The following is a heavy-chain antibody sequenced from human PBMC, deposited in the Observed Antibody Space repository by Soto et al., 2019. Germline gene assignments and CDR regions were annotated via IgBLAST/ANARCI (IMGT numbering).Heavy chain of an antibody. Sequence: QEELVQSGAEVKKPGSSVNVSCKASGGTFASYSITWVRQAPGQRLEWMGEIIPLLKTVNYAQKLQGRVTITGDRSTSTVYMALSRLRSDDTAVYYCARDPVDRFGYMDVWGHGTTVTVS. CDR3: ARDPVDRFGYMDV. CDR2: IIPLLKTV. J-gene: IGHJ6*02. CDR1: GGTFASYS. D-gene: IGHD6-25*01. V-gene: IGHV1-69*06.